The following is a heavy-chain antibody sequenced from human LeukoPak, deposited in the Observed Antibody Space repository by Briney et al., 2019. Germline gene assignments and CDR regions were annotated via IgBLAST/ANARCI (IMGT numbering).Heavy chain of an antibody. CDR3: ARDLYGSGSNTYYFDY. V-gene: IGHV3-48*01. D-gene: IGHD3-10*01. J-gene: IGHJ4*02. Sequence: GGSLRLSCAASGFTFSSYSMNWVRQPPGKGLEWVSYISSSSSTIYYADSVKGRFTISRDNAKNSLYLQMNSLRAEDTAVYYCARDLYGSGSNTYYFDYWGQGTLVTVSS. CDR1: GFTFSSYS. CDR2: ISSSSSTI.